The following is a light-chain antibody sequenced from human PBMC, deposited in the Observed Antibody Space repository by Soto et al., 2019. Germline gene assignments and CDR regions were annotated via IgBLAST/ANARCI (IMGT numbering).Light chain of an antibody. J-gene: IGKJ1*01. CDR1: QSVLYSSNNKNY. Sequence: DIVMTQSPDSLAVSLGERATINCKSSQSVLYSSNNKNYLAWYQQKPGQPPKLLIYWASTRESGVPDRFSGSGSGPDFTLTIRSLQAEDVAVYYCQQYYRPWTFGQGPKVEIK. CDR2: WAS. CDR3: QQYYRPWT. V-gene: IGKV4-1*01.